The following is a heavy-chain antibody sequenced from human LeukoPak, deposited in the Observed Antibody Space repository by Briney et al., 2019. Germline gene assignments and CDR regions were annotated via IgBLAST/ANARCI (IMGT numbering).Heavy chain of an antibody. V-gene: IGHV3-23*01. CDR2: ISGSGGST. J-gene: IGHJ4*02. D-gene: IGHD6-13*01. CDR3: AREGLVSIAADY. Sequence: GGSLRLSCAASGFTFSSYGMSWVRQAPGKGLEWVSAISGSGGSTYYADSVKGRFTISRDNAKNSLYLQMNSLRAEDTAVYYCAREGLVSIAADYWGQGTLVTVSS. CDR1: GFTFSSYG.